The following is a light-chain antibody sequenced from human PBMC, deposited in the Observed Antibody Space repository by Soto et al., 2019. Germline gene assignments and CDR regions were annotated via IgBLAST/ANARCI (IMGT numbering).Light chain of an antibody. Sequence: QSALTQPASVSGSPGQSITISFTGTSSDVGGYNYVSWYQQHPGKAPTLMIYAVTDRPSGVSSRFSGSKSGNTASLTISGLQAEDEADYYCSSYTSSSTLFGTGTKVTVL. J-gene: IGLJ1*01. CDR2: AVT. CDR1: SSDVGGYNY. CDR3: SSYTSSSTL. V-gene: IGLV2-14*01.